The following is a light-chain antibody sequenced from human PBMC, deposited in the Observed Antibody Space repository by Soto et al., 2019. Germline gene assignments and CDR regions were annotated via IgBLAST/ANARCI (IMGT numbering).Light chain of an antibody. CDR1: QSVRSSY. CDR2: GAS. CDR3: QQYGSSPWT. V-gene: IGKV3-20*01. J-gene: IGKJ1*01. Sequence: EIVLTQSPGTLSLSPGERATLSCRASQSVRSSYLAWYQQKPGQAPRLLIYGASSRGTGIPDRFSGSGSGTDFTLTISRLEPEDFAVYYCQQYGSSPWTFGQGTTVDIK.